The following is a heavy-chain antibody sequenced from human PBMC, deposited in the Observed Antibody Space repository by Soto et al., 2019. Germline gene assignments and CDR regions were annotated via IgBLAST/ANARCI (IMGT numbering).Heavy chain of an antibody. CDR2: IIPIFGTA. D-gene: IGHD2-15*01. CDR1: GGTFSSYA. Sequence: GASVKVSCKAAGGTFSSYAISWVRQAPGQGLEWMGGIIPIFGTANYAQKFQGRVTITAGESTSTAYMELSSLRSEDTAVYYCARDLPGVVVVAATGGMDVWGQGTKVTVSS. CDR3: ARDLPGVVVVAATGGMDV. V-gene: IGHV1-69*13. J-gene: IGHJ6*02.